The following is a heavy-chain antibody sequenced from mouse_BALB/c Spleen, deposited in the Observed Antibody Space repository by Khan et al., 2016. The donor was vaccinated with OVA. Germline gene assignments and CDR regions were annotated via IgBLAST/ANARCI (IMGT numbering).Heavy chain of an antibody. J-gene: IGHJ3*01. V-gene: IGHV8-12*01. D-gene: IGHD1-1*01. Sequence: QVPLKESGPGILQPSQTLSLTCSFSGFSLTTSGMGVSWIRQPSGKGLEWLAHLYWDDDKRYNPSLKCRLTLPTDTSHNQVFLMCTSLDTAETATDYCARRSRGVFHYYLCAYWGQGTLGTVSA. CDR1: GFSLTTSGMG. CDR3: ARRSRGVFHYYLCAY. CDR2: LYWDDDK.